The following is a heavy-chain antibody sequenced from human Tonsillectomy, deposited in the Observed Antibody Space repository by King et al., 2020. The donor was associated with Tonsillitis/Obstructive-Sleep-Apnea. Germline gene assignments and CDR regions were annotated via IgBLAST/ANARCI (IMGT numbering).Heavy chain of an antibody. J-gene: IGHJ4*02. CDR1: GFSFSDAW. CDR2: FIIKTDGGSI. Sequence: VQLVESGGGLVKPGESLRLSCAASGFSFSDAWMSWVRPAPGVGLAWVGRFIIKTDGGSIDYASPVKGRFSISRDDSKSTLYLQRNSLKTEDTAVYYCTTDEWVWGQGTLVTVSS. V-gene: IGHV3-15*01. D-gene: IGHD1-26*01. CDR3: TTDEWV.